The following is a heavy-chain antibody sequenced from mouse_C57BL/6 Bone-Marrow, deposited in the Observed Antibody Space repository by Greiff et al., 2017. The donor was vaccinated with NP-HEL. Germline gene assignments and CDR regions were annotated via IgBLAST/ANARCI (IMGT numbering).Heavy chain of an antibody. CDR3: ARPIYDGYPVAY. Sequence: QVQLQQPGAELVRPGSSVKLSCKASGYTFTSYWMDWVKQRPGQGLEWIGNIYPSDSETHYNHKFKDKATLTVDKSSSTAYMQLSSLTSEDAAVYDCARPIYDGYPVAYWGQGTRVTVAA. CDR1: GYTFTSYW. CDR2: IYPSDSET. J-gene: IGHJ3*01. V-gene: IGHV1-61*01. D-gene: IGHD2-3*01.